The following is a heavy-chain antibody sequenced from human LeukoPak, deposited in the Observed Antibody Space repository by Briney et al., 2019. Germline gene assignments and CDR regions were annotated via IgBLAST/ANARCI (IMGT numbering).Heavy chain of an antibody. Sequence: ASGKVSCKVSGYTLTELSMHWVRQAPGKGLEWMGGFDPEDGETIYAQKFQGRVTMTEDTSTDTAYMELSSLRSEDTAVYYSATDVRGYSGYGPKFDYWGQGTLVTVSS. D-gene: IGHD5-12*01. CDR2: FDPEDGET. V-gene: IGHV1-24*01. J-gene: IGHJ4*02. CDR1: GYTLTELS. CDR3: ATDVRGYSGYGPKFDY.